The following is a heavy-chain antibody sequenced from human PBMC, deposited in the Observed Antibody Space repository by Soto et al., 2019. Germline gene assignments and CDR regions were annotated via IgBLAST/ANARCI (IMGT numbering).Heavy chain of an antibody. Sequence: PRLSCAASGFTFSIYGMHWVRQAPGKGLEWVAVISYDGSNKYYADSVKGRFTISRDNSKNTLYLQMNSLRAEDTAVYYCANDFSGLGELSLGSWGQATLVTVSS. CDR2: ISYDGSNK. J-gene: IGHJ4*02. CDR1: GFTFSIYG. CDR3: ANDFSGLGELSLGS. V-gene: IGHV3-30*18. D-gene: IGHD3-16*02.